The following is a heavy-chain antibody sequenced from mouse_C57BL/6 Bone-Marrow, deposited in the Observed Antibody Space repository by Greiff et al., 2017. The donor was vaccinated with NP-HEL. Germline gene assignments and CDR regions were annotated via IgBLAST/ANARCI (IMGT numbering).Heavy chain of an antibody. Sequence: QVQLKQSGAELVKPGASVKMSCKASGYTFTSYWITWVKQRPGQGLEWIGDIYPGSGSTNYNEKFKSKATLTVDTSSSTAYMQLSSLTSEDSAVYYCARGGYYGSGSWFAYWGQGTLVTVSA. J-gene: IGHJ3*01. CDR1: GYTFTSYW. D-gene: IGHD1-1*01. CDR3: ARGGYYGSGSWFAY. CDR2: IYPGSGST. V-gene: IGHV1-55*01.